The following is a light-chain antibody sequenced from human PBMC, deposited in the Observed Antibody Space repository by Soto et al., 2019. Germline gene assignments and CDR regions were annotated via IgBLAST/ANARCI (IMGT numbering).Light chain of an antibody. V-gene: IGKV1-5*03. Sequence: DIQMTQSPSTLSASVGDRVTITCRASQSISSWLAWDQQKPGKAPKLLIYKASGLESGVPSRFSGSGSGTEFTLTISSLQPDDFATYSCQQYNSYSRTFGQGTKVEIK. J-gene: IGKJ1*01. CDR2: KAS. CDR3: QQYNSYSRT. CDR1: QSISSW.